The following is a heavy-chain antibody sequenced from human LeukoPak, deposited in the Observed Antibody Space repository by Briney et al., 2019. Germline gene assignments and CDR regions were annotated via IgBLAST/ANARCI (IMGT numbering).Heavy chain of an antibody. CDR1: GFTFSSYA. V-gene: IGHV3-23*01. D-gene: IGHD3-10*01. Sequence: GGSLRLSCAASGFTFSSYAMSWVRQAPGKGLEWVSGIKGRFTISRENSKNTLYLQMNSLRAEDTAVYYCAKGTTMVRGRGFYYYYMDVWGKGTTVTVSS. J-gene: IGHJ6*03. CDR3: AKGTTMVRGRGFYYYYMDV. CDR2: I.